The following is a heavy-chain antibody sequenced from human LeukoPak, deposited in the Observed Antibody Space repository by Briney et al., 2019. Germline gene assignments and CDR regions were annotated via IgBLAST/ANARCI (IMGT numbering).Heavy chain of an antibody. V-gene: IGHV4-34*01. J-gene: IGHJ4*02. CDR3: ARRRGYDYTIDY. CDR1: GGPFSGYY. D-gene: IGHD5-12*01. CDR2: INHSGST. Sequence: PSETLSLTCAVYGGPFSGYYWSWIRQPPGKGLEWIGEINHSGSTNYNPSLKSRVTISVDTSKNQFSLKLSSVTAADTAVYYCARRRGYDYTIDYWGQGTLVTVSS.